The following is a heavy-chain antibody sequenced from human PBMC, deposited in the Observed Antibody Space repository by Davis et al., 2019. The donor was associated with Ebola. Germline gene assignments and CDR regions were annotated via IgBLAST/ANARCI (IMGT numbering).Heavy chain of an antibody. CDR1: GFTFSSYD. D-gene: IGHD7-27*01. J-gene: IGHJ5*01. Sequence: GESLKISCAASGFTFSSYDMSWVRQAPGKGLEWVSTIAVTGGTTHYADSVRGRFTIYRDNSKDTVYLQMHSPTADDTAVYYCAKGRWGDSWGQGTLVTVSS. CDR3: AKGRWGDS. CDR2: IAVTGGTT. V-gene: IGHV3-23*01.